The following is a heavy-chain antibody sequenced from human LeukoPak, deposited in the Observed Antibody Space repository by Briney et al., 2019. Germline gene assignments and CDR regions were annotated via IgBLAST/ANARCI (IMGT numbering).Heavy chain of an antibody. CDR2: INPNSGGT. CDR3: ARDWDYTNNLDVFDI. Sequence: ASVKVSCKASGYTFTGYYMHWVRQAPGQGLEWMGWINPNSGGTNYAQKFQGWVTMTRDTSTSTVYMELRSLRSDDTAIYYCARDWDYTNNLDVFDIWGQGTMVTVSS. D-gene: IGHD4-11*01. V-gene: IGHV1-2*04. CDR1: GYTFTGYY. J-gene: IGHJ3*02.